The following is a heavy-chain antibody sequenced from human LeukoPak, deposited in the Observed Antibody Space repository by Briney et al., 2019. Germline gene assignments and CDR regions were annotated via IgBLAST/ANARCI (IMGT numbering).Heavy chain of an antibody. Sequence: SQTLFLTCTVSGGSISSGSYYWSWIRQPAGKGLEWIGRTYTSGSTNYNPSLKSRVTISVDTSKNQFSLKLSSVTAADTAVYYCARESDDYVWGSYYMNYWGQGTLVTVSS. V-gene: IGHV4-61*02. CDR3: ARESDDYVWGSYYMNY. CDR1: GGSISSGSYY. D-gene: IGHD3-16*01. J-gene: IGHJ4*02. CDR2: TYTSGST.